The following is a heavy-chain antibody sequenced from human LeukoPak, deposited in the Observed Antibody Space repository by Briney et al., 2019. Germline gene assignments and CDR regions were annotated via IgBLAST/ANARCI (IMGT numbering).Heavy chain of an antibody. D-gene: IGHD3-10*01. CDR2: ISGSGGST. CDR1: GFTFSSYA. V-gene: IGHV3-23*01. Sequence: GGSLRLSCVASGFTFSSYAMSWVRQAPGKGLEWVSAISGSGGSTYYADSVKGRFTISRDNSKNTLYLQMNSLRAEDTAVYYCAKGKTAGSGFDYWGQGTLVTVSS. CDR3: AKGKTAGSGFDY. J-gene: IGHJ4*02.